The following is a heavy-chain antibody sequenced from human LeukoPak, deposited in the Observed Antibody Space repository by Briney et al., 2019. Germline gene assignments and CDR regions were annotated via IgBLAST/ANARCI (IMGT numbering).Heavy chain of an antibody. CDR3: ARQVKEYFDWLLRGYFDY. CDR1: GDSVNNTSSY. J-gene: IGHJ4*02. D-gene: IGHD3-9*01. Sequence: SETLSLTCTVSGDSVNNTSSYWGWIRQPPEKGLEWIASIYYTGSSYYNPSLKSRVSISVDTSKNQFSLKLSSVTAADTAVYYCARQVKEYFDWLLRGYFDYWGQGVLVSVSS. CDR2: IYYTGSS. V-gene: IGHV4-39*01.